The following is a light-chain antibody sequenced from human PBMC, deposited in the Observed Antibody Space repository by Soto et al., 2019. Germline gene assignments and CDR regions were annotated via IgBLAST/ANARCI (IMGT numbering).Light chain of an antibody. CDR3: SSYTNIKTRACV. J-gene: IGLJ1*01. Sequence: QSVLTQPASVSGSPGQPITISCTGTSGDIGSYNRVSWYQQHPGKAPKLISYEVTDRPSGVSNRFSGSKSGNTASLTISGLQAEDEAEYYCSSYTNIKTRACVFGTGTKVTVL. V-gene: IGLV2-14*01. CDR1: SGDIGSYNR. CDR2: EVT.